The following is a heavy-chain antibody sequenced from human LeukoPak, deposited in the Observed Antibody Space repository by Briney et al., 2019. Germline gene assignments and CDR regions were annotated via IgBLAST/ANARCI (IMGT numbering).Heavy chain of an antibody. Sequence: SQTLSLTCAISGDIVSNNNASWNWVRQSPSRGLEWLGRTYYRYKWYYDYADSVQNRIAINGDISKNQFSLELRSVTPEDTAMYYCARATLAEISSWLTAWGQGSLVTVSS. J-gene: IGHJ5*02. CDR3: ARATLAEISSWLTA. D-gene: IGHD6-13*01. CDR1: GDIVSNNNAS. V-gene: IGHV6-1*01. CDR2: TYYRYKWYY.